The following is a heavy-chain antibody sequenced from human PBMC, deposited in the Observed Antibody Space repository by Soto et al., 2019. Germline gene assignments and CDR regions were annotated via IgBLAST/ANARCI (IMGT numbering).Heavy chain of an antibody. CDR3: GSVRPTGYVLS. J-gene: IGHJ5*02. Sequence: PSETLSLTCAVSGDSLSSYFWTWFWKSQGPGLEWMGYVYCSGNTNYNPTLKCLVTISIDTSKNQFSLRLASVTAADTAFYYCGSVRPTGYVLSWGQGTLVTVSS. CDR1: GDSLSSYF. V-gene: IGHV4-59*01. D-gene: IGHD2-2*01. CDR2: VYCSGNT.